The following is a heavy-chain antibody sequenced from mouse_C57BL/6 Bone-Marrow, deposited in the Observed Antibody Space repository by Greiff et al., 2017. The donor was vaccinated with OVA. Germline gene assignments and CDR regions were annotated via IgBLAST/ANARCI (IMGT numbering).Heavy chain of an antibody. V-gene: IGHV1-82*01. Sequence: QVQLQQSGPELVKPGASVKISCKASGYAFSSSWMNWVKQRPGKGLEWIGRIYPGDGDTNYNGKFKGKATLTADKSSSTAYMQLSSLTSEDSAVYFCARPYDGYYPYYYAMDYWGQGTSVTVSS. CDR3: ARPYDGYYPYYYAMDY. J-gene: IGHJ4*01. CDR2: IYPGDGDT. D-gene: IGHD2-3*01. CDR1: GYAFSSSW.